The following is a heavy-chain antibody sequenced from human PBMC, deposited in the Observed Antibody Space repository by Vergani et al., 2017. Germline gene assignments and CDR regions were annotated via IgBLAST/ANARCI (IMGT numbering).Heavy chain of an antibody. J-gene: IGHJ6*02. CDR1: GGTFSSYA. CDR3: ARDIAVAGTYYYGMDV. V-gene: IGHV1-69*13. CDR2: IIPIFGTA. D-gene: IGHD6-19*01. Sequence: QVQLVQSGAEVKKPGSSVKVSCKASGGTFSSYAISWVRQAPGQGLEWMGRIIPIFGTANYAQKFQGRVTITADESPSTAYMELSSLRSEDTAVYYCARDIAVAGTYYYGMDVWGQGTTVTVSS.